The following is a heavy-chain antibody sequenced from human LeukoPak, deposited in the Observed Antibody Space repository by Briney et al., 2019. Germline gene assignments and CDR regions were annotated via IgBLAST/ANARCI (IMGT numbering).Heavy chain of an antibody. J-gene: IGHJ4*02. V-gene: IGHV4-59*01. CDR2: IYYSGST. D-gene: IGHD6-13*01. Sequence: SETLSLTCTVSGGSISSYYWSWIRQPPGKGLEWIGYIYYSGSTNYNPSLKSRVTISVDTSKNQFSLKLSSVTAADTAVYYCAMGIKGVSFDYWGQGTLVTFSS. CDR1: GGSISSYY. CDR3: AMGIKGVSFDY.